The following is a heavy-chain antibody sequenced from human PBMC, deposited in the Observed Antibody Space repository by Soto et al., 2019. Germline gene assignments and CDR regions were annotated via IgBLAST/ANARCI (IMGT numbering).Heavy chain of an antibody. J-gene: IGHJ4*02. Sequence: QMQLVQSGAEVKKPGSSVKVSGKASGGTLSSFINYPINWVRQAPGQGLEWMGGIVPNVGTVNYAQKFQGRVTITADKSTGTAYMELSSLRSEDTALYYCARRDTSGFLRYFDNWGQGTLVTVSS. CDR1: GGTLSSFINYP. D-gene: IGHD3-3*01. CDR3: ARRDTSGFLRYFDN. V-gene: IGHV1-69*06. CDR2: IVPNVGTV.